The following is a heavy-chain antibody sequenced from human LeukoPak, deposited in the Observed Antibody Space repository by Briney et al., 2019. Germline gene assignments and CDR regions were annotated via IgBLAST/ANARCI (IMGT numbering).Heavy chain of an antibody. CDR1: GFTFSSYA. CDR3: ARASDYYGMDV. D-gene: IGHD1-26*01. Sequence: GGSLRLSCAASGFTFSSYAMSWVRQAPGKGLEWVSVIYSGGSTYYADSVKGRFTISRDNSKNTLYLQMNSLRAEDTAVYYCARASDYYGMDVWGQGTTVTVSS. J-gene: IGHJ6*02. CDR2: IYSGGST. V-gene: IGHV3-66*01.